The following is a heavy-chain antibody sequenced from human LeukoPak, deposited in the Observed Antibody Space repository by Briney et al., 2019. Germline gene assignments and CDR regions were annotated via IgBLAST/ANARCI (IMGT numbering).Heavy chain of an antibody. Sequence: SQTLSLTCAISGDSVSSNSAAWNWIRQSPSRGLEWLGRTYYRSKWYNDYAVSVKSRITINPDTSKSQFSLQLSSVTPEDTAVYYCARVVGYCSGGSCYDNWFDPWGQGTLVTVSS. D-gene: IGHD2-15*01. CDR1: GDSVSSNSAA. J-gene: IGHJ5*02. V-gene: IGHV6-1*01. CDR2: TYYRSKWYN. CDR3: ARVVGYCSGGSCYDNWFDP.